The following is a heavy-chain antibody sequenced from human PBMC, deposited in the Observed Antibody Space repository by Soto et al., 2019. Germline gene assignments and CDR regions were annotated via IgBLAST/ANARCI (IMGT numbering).Heavy chain of an antibody. CDR3: ARDRVGYCSGGSCAPYNWFDP. Sequence: QVQLVQSGAEVKKPGSSVKVSCKASGGTFSSYAISWVRQAPGQGLEWMGGIIPIFGTANYAQKFQGRVTITADESTSTAYMRLSSMRSEDTAVYYCARDRVGYCSGGSCAPYNWFDPWGQGTLVTVSS. D-gene: IGHD2-15*01. J-gene: IGHJ5*02. CDR1: GGTFSSYA. V-gene: IGHV1-69*12. CDR2: IIPIFGTA.